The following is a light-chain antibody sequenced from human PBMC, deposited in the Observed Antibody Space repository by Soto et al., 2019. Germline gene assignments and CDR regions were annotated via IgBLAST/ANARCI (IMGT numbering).Light chain of an antibody. Sequence: QSVLTQPPSVSGAPGQRVTISWTGSSTNIGAGYGVHWYQQLPGTAPKLLIYGNNNRPSGVPDRFSGSKSGTSASLAITGLQAEDEADYYCQSYDSSLSGWVFGGGTKLTVL. V-gene: IGLV1-40*01. CDR3: QSYDSSLSGWV. J-gene: IGLJ3*02. CDR1: STNIGAGYG. CDR2: GNN.